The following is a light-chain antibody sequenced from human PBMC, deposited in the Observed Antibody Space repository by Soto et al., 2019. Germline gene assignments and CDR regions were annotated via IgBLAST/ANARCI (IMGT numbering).Light chain of an antibody. CDR2: GAS. CDR1: QSVSSSC. Sequence: EIVLTQSPGTLSLSPGERATLSCRASQSVSSSCLAWYQQKPGQAPRLLIYGASSRATGIPDRFSGSGSGTDFNLTISRLEPEDFAVYYCQQYGSSPPYTFGQGTKLEIK. J-gene: IGKJ2*01. V-gene: IGKV3-20*01. CDR3: QQYGSSPPYT.